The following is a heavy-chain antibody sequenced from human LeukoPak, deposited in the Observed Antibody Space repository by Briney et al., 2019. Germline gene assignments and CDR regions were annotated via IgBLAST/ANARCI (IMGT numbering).Heavy chain of an antibody. CDR1: GYTFTSYG. V-gene: IGHV1-18*01. J-gene: IGHJ5*02. CDR2: ISAYNGNT. D-gene: IGHD6-13*01. CDR3: ARDGPWQQLREGFDP. Sequence: GASVKVSCKASGYTFTSYGISWVRQAPGQGLEWMGWISAYNGNTNYAQKLQGRVTMTTDTSTSTAYMELRSLRSDDTAVYYCARDGPWQQLREGFDPWGQGTLVTVSS.